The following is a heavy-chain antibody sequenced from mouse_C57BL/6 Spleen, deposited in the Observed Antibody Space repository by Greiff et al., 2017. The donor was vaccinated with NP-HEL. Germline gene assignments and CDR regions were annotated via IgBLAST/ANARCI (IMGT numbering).Heavy chain of an antibody. Sequence: EVHLVESGEGLVKPGGSLKLSCAASGFTFSSYAMSWVRQTPEKRLEWVAYISSGGDYIYYADTVKGRFTISRDNARNTLYLQMSSLKSEDTAMYYCTRGKRVWFAYWGQGTLVTVSA. CDR3: TRGKRVWFAY. CDR2: ISSGGDYI. J-gene: IGHJ3*01. V-gene: IGHV5-9-1*02. CDR1: GFTFSSYA.